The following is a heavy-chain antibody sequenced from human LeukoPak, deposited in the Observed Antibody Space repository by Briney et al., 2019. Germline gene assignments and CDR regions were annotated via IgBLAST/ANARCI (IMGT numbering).Heavy chain of an antibody. D-gene: IGHD6-13*01. J-gene: IGHJ4*02. CDR3: ASTIAAAGTVVY. V-gene: IGHV4-59*01. CDR2: TYYSGST. CDR1: GGSISSYY. Sequence: SETLSLTCTVSGGSISSYYWSWIRQPPGKGLEWITYTYYSGSTNYNPSLKSRVTISVDTSKNQFSLKLSSVTAADTAVYYCASTIAAAGTVVYWGQGTLVTVSS.